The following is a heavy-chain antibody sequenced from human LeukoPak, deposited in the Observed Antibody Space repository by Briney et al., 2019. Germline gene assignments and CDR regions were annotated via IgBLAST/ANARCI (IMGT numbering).Heavy chain of an antibody. Sequence: GGSLRLSCAASGFTFSSYAMSWVRQAPGKGPEWVSAISGSGGSTYYADSVKGRFTISRDNSKNTLYLQMNSLRAEDTAVYYCAKVPNSSGYGVDTKDYWGQGTLVTVSS. J-gene: IGHJ4*02. CDR2: ISGSGGST. CDR1: GFTFSSYA. CDR3: AKVPNSSGYGVDTKDY. V-gene: IGHV3-23*01. D-gene: IGHD3-22*01.